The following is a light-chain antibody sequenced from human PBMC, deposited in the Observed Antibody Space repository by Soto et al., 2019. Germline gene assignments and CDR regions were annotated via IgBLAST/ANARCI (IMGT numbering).Light chain of an antibody. Sequence: EIVMTQSPDTLGVSRRERATLSSRASQSVSSNLAWYQQKPGQAPRXLIYGASTRATGIPARFSGSGSGTEFTLTISSLQSEDFAVYYCQQYNNWPRTLGQGTKVDI. J-gene: IGKJ1*01. CDR3: QQYNNWPRT. V-gene: IGKV3-15*01. CDR2: GAS. CDR1: QSVSSN.